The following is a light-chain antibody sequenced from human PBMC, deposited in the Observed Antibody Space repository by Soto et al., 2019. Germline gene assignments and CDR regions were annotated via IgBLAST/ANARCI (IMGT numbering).Light chain of an antibody. V-gene: IGLV2-23*01. CDR2: EGS. Sequence: QSVLTQPASVSGSPGQSITISCTGTSSDVGNYNLVSWYQQHPGKATKLMIYEGSKRPSGVSNRFPGSKSGNTASLTISGLQAEDESDYYCCSNAGSSLYVFGTGTKVTVL. CDR3: CSNAGSSLYV. J-gene: IGLJ1*01. CDR1: SSDVGNYNL.